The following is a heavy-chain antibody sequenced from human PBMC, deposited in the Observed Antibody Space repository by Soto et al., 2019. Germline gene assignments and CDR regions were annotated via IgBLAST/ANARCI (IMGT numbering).Heavy chain of an antibody. CDR2: IIPISGTT. V-gene: IGHV1-69*13. D-gene: IGHD2-15*01. CDR1: GGTFSTHA. CDR3: AREYCSGGNCYSGMDV. Sequence: ASVQVSCKASGGTFSTHAIIWVRQAPGHGLEWMGGIIPISGTTYYTQKFQGRVTIPADEPTSTAFMELSSLKSEDTAVFYCAREYCSGGNCYSGMDVWGQGTMVTVSS. J-gene: IGHJ6*02.